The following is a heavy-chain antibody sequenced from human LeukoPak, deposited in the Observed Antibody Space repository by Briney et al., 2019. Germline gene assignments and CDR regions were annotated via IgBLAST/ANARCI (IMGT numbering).Heavy chain of an antibody. J-gene: IGHJ5*02. V-gene: IGHV4-34*01. Sequence: PSETLSLTCAVYGGSFSGYYWSWIRQPPGKGLEWSGEINHSGSTNYNPSLKSRVTISVDTSKNQFSLKLSSVTAADTAVYYCARGYCSSTSCYWRRGRFDPWGQGTLVTVSS. CDR3: ARGYCSSTSCYWRRGRFDP. CDR1: GGSFSGYY. CDR2: INHSGST. D-gene: IGHD2-2*01.